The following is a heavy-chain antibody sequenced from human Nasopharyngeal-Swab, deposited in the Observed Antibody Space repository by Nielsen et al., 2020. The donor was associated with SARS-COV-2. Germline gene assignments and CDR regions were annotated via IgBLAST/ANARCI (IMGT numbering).Heavy chain of an antibody. D-gene: IGHD4-17*01. CDR1: GDSVSSSSAA. V-gene: IGHV6-1*01. CDR3: ARARGAYGDYYYYYYTDV. Sequence: SQTLSLTCAISGDSVSSSSAAWNWIRQSPSRCLEWLGRTYYRSKWYNDYAVSVKSRITINPDPSKNQFSLHLNSVTPEDTAVYYCARARGAYGDYYYYYYTDVWGKGTTVTVSS. CDR2: TYYRSKWYN. J-gene: IGHJ6*03.